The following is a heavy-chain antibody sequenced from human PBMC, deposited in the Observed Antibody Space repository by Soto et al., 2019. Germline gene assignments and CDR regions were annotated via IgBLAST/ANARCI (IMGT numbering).Heavy chain of an antibody. CDR3: ARSVAVPGAHIDY. D-gene: IGHD6-19*01. V-gene: IGHV4-61*01. J-gene: IGHJ4*02. Sequence: SETLSLTCTVSGGSFKSGSYSWSWIRQPPGKGLEWLGYVYYTGSTNYSPSLRSRVSISVDTSKNEFSLRLSSVTAADTAVYFCARSVAVPGAHIDYWGQGTQVTVSS. CDR2: VYYTGST. CDR1: GGSFKSGSYS.